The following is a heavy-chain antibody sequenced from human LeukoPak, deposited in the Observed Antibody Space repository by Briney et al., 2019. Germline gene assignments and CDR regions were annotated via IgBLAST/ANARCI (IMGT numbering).Heavy chain of an antibody. CDR1: GGSFSGYY. CDR3: ARIGYSSGNTDY. D-gene: IGHD6-19*01. Sequence: SETLSLTCAVYGGSFSGYYWSWIRQPPGKGLEWIGEINHSGSTNYNPSLKSRVTISVDTSKNQFSLKLSSVTAADTAVYYCARIGYSSGNTDYWGQGTLVTVSS. V-gene: IGHV4-34*01. CDR2: INHSGST. J-gene: IGHJ4*02.